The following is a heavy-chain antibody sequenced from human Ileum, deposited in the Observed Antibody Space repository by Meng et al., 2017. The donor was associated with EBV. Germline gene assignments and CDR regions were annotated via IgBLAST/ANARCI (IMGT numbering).Heavy chain of an antibody. D-gene: IGHD6-19*01. CDR3: ARGNGWRFDY. V-gene: IGHV7-4-1*01. CDR1: GYTFTSSS. J-gene: IGHJ4*02. CDR2: INNNTGNP. Sequence: QVQLVQSGSELKKQXDSXKVSCQAAGYTFTSSSMNWVRHAPGQGLEWMGWINNNTGNPTYAQGFTGRFVFSLDTSVSTAYLQIDSLKADDTAVYYCARGNGWRFDYWGQGTLVTVSS.